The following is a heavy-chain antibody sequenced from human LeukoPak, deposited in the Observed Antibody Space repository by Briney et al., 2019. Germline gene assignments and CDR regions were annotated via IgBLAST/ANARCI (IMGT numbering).Heavy chain of an antibody. CDR3: ARDLDHCGSGSYMDY. CDR2: IRYDGSNK. V-gene: IGHV3-30*02. CDR1: GFTFSSYG. J-gene: IGHJ4*02. D-gene: IGHD3-10*01. Sequence: GGSLRLSCAASGFTFSSYGMHWVRQAPGKGLEWVAFIRYDGSNKYYADSVKGRFTISRDNSKNTLYLQMNRLRAEDTAVYYCARDLDHCGSGSYMDYWGQGTLVTVSS.